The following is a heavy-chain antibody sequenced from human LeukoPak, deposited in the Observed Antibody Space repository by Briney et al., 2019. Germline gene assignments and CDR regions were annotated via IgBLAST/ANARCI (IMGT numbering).Heavy chain of an antibody. D-gene: IGHD1-14*01. J-gene: IGHJ4*02. CDR2: ISGRSSYI. Sequence: GGSLRLSCAASGFTFSTYTMTWVRQAPGKGLEWVSSISGRSSYIYYADSVKGRFTISRDNAKDSLYLQMNSLRAEDTAVYYCARDSTPGYWGQGTLVTVSS. CDR3: ARDSTPGY. CDR1: GFTFSTYT. V-gene: IGHV3-21*01.